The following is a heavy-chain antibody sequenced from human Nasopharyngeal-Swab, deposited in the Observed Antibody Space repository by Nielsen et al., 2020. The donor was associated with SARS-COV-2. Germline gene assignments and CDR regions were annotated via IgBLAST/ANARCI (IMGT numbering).Heavy chain of an antibody. Sequence: ASVKVSCKASGGTFSSYAISWVRQAPGQGLEWMGWISAYNGNTNYAQKLQGRVTMTTDTSTSTAYMELRSLRSDDTAVYYCARDASVLLSEYYFDYWGQGTLVTVSS. D-gene: IGHD3-10*01. CDR3: ARDASVLLSEYYFDY. J-gene: IGHJ4*02. CDR2: ISAYNGNT. CDR1: GGTFSSYA. V-gene: IGHV1-18*01.